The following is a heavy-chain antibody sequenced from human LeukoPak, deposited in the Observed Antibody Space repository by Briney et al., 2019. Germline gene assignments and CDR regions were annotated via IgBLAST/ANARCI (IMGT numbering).Heavy chain of an antibody. CDR2: IYYSGST. CDR3: ARYNYGDYSHYYYGMDV. Sequence: SETLSLTCTVSGGSISSSSYYWGWIRQPPGKGLEWIGYIYYSGSTNYNPSLKSRVTISVDTSKNQFSLKLSSVTAADTAVYYCARYNYGDYSHYYYGMDVWGQGTTVTVSS. D-gene: IGHD4-17*01. J-gene: IGHJ6*02. CDR1: GGSISSSSYY. V-gene: IGHV4-61*05.